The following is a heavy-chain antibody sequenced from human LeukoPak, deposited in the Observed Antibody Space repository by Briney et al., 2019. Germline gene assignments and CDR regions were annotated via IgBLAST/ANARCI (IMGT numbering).Heavy chain of an antibody. D-gene: IGHD6-13*01. J-gene: IGHJ3*02. CDR2: ISAYNGNT. Sequence: EASVKVSCKASGYTFTSYDISWVRQAPGQGLEWMGWISAYNGNTNYAQKLQGRVTMTTDTSTSTAYMELRSLRSDDTAVYYCARGLHGIAAATDAFDIWGQGTMVTVSS. CDR3: ARGLHGIAAATDAFDI. CDR1: GYTFTSYD. V-gene: IGHV1-18*01.